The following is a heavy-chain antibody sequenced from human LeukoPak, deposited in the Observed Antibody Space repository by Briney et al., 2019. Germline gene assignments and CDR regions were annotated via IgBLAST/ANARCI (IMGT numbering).Heavy chain of an antibody. CDR1: GYTFTGYY. J-gene: IGHJ4*02. D-gene: IGHD4-17*01. CDR3: ARDTITVTTPYFDY. CDR2: INSDSGGT. Sequence: ASVKVSCKASGYTFTGYYIDWVRQAPGQGLEWMGWINSDSGGTNYAQKFQGRVTMTRDTSTSTAYMELSSLRSDDTAFYYCARDTITVTTPYFDYWGREPWSLSPQ. V-gene: IGHV1-2*02.